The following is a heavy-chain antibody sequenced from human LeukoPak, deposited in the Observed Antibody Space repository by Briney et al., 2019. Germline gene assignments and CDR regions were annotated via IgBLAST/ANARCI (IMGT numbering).Heavy chain of an antibody. J-gene: IGHJ3*02. CDR2: ISGDGRNI. CDR1: GFTFSSYW. Sequence: GGSLRLSCVASGFTFSSYWMHWVRQDPRKGLVWVSRISGDGRNINYADSVKGRFTISRDNSKNTLYLQMNSLRAEDTAVYYCANFKVVAATGAFDIWGQGTMVTVSS. V-gene: IGHV3-74*01. D-gene: IGHD2-15*01. CDR3: ANFKVVAATGAFDI.